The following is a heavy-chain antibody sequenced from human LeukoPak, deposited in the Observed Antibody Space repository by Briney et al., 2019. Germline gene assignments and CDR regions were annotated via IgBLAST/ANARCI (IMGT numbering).Heavy chain of an antibody. CDR3: VKDIFRGTYSGFDY. V-gene: IGHV3-9*01. D-gene: IGHD1-26*01. CDR2: ISWNSRRI. Sequence: GGSLRLSCTASGFTFDEYAMHWVRQVPGKGLDWVSSISWNSRRIDYADSVKGRFIVSRDNAQNSVSLQMNSLRPEDTAFYYCVKDIFRGTYSGFDYWGQGTLVTVSS. J-gene: IGHJ4*02. CDR1: GFTFDEYA.